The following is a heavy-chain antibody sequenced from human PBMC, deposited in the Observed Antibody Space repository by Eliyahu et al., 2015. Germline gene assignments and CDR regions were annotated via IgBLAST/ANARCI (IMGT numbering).Heavy chain of an antibody. CDR3: ARGPETKSAYYYHY. J-gene: IGHJ4*02. V-gene: IGHV1-69*01. CDR2: IIPIFATP. CDR1: GGPFSSYT. D-gene: IGHD3-3*01. Sequence: QVQLVQSGAEVKKPGSSVRVSCXASGGPFSSYTIDWVRQAPGQGLEWMGGIIPIFATPTYAQKFQGRVTITADESTSTAYMELSSLRSEDTAVYYCARGPETKSAYYYHYWGQGTLVTVSS.